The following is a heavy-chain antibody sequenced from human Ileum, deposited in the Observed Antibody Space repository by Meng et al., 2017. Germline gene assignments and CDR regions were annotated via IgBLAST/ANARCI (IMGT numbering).Heavy chain of an antibody. Sequence: QVQLQESGPGLVKPSQTLSLNCTGSGGSITCGDYYWSWIRQPPGKGLEWIGYIFYTGATYSNPSLKSRVTVSLDTSKSQFSLKLSSVTAADTAIYYCVSERRRSYFFDYWGQGTLVTVSS. CDR3: VSERRRSYFFDY. CDR1: GGSITCGDYY. CDR2: IFYTGAT. J-gene: IGHJ4*02. V-gene: IGHV4-30-4*01.